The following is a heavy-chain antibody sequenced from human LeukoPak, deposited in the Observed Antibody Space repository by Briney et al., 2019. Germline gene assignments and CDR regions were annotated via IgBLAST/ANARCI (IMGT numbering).Heavy chain of an antibody. CDR1: GFTFSSYA. Sequence: GGSLRLSCGASGFTFSSYALHWARQAPGKGLEWVAVISYDGSNKYYADSVKGRFTISRDNAKNSLYLQMNSLRAEDTAVYYCATITMVRGTDAFDIWGQGTMVTVSS. D-gene: IGHD3-10*01. CDR3: ATITMVRGTDAFDI. CDR2: ISYDGSNK. J-gene: IGHJ3*02. V-gene: IGHV3-30-3*01.